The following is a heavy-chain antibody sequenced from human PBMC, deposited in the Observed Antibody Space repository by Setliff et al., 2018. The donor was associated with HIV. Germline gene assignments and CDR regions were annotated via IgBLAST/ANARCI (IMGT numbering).Heavy chain of an antibody. Sequence: SETLSLTCAVYGGSFSGYYWSWIRQPPGKGLEWIGEINHSGSANYNPSLKSRLTISVDTSKNQFSLKLSSVTAADTAVYYCARAPNPYSSGWYWQGNYFDYWGQGTLVTAPQ. D-gene: IGHD6-19*01. CDR1: GGSFSGYY. CDR2: INHSGSA. CDR3: ARAPNPYSSGWYWQGNYFDY. V-gene: IGHV4-34*01. J-gene: IGHJ4*02.